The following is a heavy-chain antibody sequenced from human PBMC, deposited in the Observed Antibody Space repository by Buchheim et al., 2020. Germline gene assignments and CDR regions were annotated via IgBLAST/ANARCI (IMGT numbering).Heavy chain of an antibody. J-gene: IGHJ5*02. D-gene: IGHD5-12*01. CDR2: IYYTGTT. CDR1: DGSISNSFYY. V-gene: IGHV4-39*01. CDR3: ARHTHSGYDLLQNWFDP. Sequence: QLQLQESGPGLVKPSESLTLTCTVSDGSISNSFYYWGWIRQPPGKGLEWVGTIYYTGTTYYNPSLQSRVTLSVDTSKNQFSLRLSSMTAADTAVYYCARHTHSGYDLLQNWFDPWGQGTL.